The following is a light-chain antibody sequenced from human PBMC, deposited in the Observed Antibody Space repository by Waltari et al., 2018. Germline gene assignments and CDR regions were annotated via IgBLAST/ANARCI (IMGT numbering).Light chain of an antibody. CDR3: QSFDIRLSGGVV. J-gene: IGLJ3*02. V-gene: IGLV1-40*01. CDR1: SSNIGAGHD. CDR2: GNN. Sequence: QSVLTQPPSMSGAPGQRVTISCTGSSSNIGAGHDVHWYQVFPGTAPKLLIYGNNQRPSGVPGRFAGAKSDTSAALAIGGLQAEDEADYYCQSFDIRLSGGVVFGGGTKVTVL.